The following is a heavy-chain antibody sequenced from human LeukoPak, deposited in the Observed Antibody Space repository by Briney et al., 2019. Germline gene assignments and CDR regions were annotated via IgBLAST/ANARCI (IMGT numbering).Heavy chain of an antibody. CDR3: ARDAVLRYFDWLVPWFDP. V-gene: IGHV3-11*04. CDR1: GFTFGDYY. Sequence: PGGSLRLSCAASGFTFGDYYMSWLRQAPGKGLEWVSYISSRGSTIYYADSVKGRFTISRDNAKNSLYLQMNSLRAEDTAVYYCARDAVLRYFDWLVPWFDPWGQGTLVIVSS. CDR2: ISSRGSTI. D-gene: IGHD3-9*01. J-gene: IGHJ5*02.